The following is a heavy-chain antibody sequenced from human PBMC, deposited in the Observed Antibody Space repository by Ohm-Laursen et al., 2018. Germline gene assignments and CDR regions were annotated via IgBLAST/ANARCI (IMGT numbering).Heavy chain of an antibody. CDR3: ARAATSDY. D-gene: IGHD1-26*01. CDR2: ISNSGSII. J-gene: IGHJ4*02. CDR1: GGSVNSGSSY. V-gene: IGHV3-11*01. Sequence: LSLTCTVSGGSVNSGSSYWSWIRQSPGKGLEWVSCISNSGSIIYFADSVKGRFTISRDNAKNSLYLQMNSLRAEDTALYYCARAATSDYWGQGTLVTVSS.